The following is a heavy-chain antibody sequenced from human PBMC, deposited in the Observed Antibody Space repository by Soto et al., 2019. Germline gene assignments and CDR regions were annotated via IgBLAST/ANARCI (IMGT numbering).Heavy chain of an antibody. CDR3: ARRNIAAPPGDWFDP. J-gene: IGHJ5*02. V-gene: IGHV1-2*02. D-gene: IGHD6-13*01. CDR2: INPNSGGT. CDR1: GYTFTGYY. Sequence: QVQLVQSGAEVKKPGASVKVSCKASGYTFTGYYMHRVRQAPGQGLEWMGWINPNSGGTNYAQKFQGRVTMTRDTSISTAYMELSRLRSDDTAVYYCARRNIAAPPGDWFDPWGQGTLVTVSS.